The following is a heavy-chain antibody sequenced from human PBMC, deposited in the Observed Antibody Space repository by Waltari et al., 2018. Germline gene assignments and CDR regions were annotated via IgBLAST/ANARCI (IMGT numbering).Heavy chain of an antibody. CDR2: TIPIFGSP. V-gene: IGHV1-69*12. CDR1: GGNFGRYA. J-gene: IGHJ3*02. Sequence: QVQLVQSGAEVKQPGSSVRVSCRASGGNFGRYAITWVRQAPGQGLEWMGGTIPIFGSPMYAPKFQGRVSITADELTYTVYMELNSLRSDDTAIYYCARRKLGEAFDIWGQGTMVIVSS. CDR3: ARRKLGEAFDI. D-gene: IGHD3-16*01.